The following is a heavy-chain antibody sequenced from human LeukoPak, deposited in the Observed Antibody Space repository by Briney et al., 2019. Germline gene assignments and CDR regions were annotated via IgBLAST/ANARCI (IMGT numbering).Heavy chain of an antibody. J-gene: IGHJ4*02. CDR1: GGSISNYY. D-gene: IGHD1-26*01. V-gene: IGHV4-59*01. CDR2: IYYSGST. CDR3: AREWELIDY. Sequence: SETLSLTCTVSGGSISNYYWSWIRQPPGKGLEWIGYIYYSGSTNYNPSLKGRVTISVDTSKNQFSLKLSSVTAADTAVYYCAREWELIDYWGQGTLVTVSS.